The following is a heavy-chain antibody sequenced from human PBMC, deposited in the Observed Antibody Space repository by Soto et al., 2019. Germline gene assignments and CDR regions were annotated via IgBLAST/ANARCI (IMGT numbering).Heavy chain of an antibody. CDR2: IIPIFGTA. J-gene: IGHJ6*02. V-gene: IGHV1-69*12. D-gene: IGHD6-6*01. Sequence: QVQLVQSGAEVKKPGSSVKVSCKASGGTFSSYAISWVRQAPGQGLEWMGGIIPIFGTANYAQKFQGRVTITADDSTSTASMELSSLRSEDTAVYYCARVPSRYYYYGMDVWGQGTTVTVSS. CDR3: ARVPSRYYYYGMDV. CDR1: GGTFSSYA.